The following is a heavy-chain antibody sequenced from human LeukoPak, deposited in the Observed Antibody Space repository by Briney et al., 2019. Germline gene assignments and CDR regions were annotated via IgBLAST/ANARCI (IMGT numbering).Heavy chain of an antibody. CDR3: ARGGTSMVTRPVDC. CDR1: GGSFSDYY. CDR2: INHSGST. V-gene: IGHV4-34*01. Sequence: KPSETLPLTCAVYGGSFSDYYWSWIRQPPGKGLEWIGEINHSGSTNYNPSLKSRFTISVDTSKNQFSLKSSSVTAADTAVYYCARGGTSMVTRPVDCWGQGTLVTVSS. J-gene: IGHJ4*02. D-gene: IGHD5-18*01.